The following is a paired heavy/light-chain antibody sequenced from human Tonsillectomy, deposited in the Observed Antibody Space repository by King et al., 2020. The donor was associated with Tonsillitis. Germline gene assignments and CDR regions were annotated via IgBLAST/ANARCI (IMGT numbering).Heavy chain of an antibody. V-gene: IGHV4-61*01. CDR2: IYYNGST. D-gene: IGHD6-13*01. CDR3: ARELAAGGYFHYGMDV. CDR1: GGSVSSISYY. J-gene: IGHJ6*02. Sequence: QVHLQESGPGLVKPSETLSLTCTVSGGSVSSISYYWSWIRQPPGQGLEWIGYIYYNGSTDYNPSLKSRVAISIDTSKNQFSLKLSSVTAADTAMYYCARELAAGGYFHYGMDVWGQGTTVIVSS.
Light chain of an antibody. Sequence: IQLTQSPSSLSASVGDRVTITCRASQGISKSLAWYQQKPGEAPKLLIYAASTLQSGVPSRFSGSGSGTDFTLTIGSLQPDDFATYYCLQVNSFPTFGQGTRLDFK. CDR1: QGISKS. J-gene: IGKJ5*01. CDR3: LQVNSFPT. V-gene: IGKV1-9*01. CDR2: AAS.